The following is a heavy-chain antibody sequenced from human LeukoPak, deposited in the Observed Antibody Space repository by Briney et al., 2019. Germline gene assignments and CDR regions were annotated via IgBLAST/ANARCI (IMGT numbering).Heavy chain of an antibody. J-gene: IGHJ4*02. CDR3: ARDVPGGYGDPDRGDY. CDR2: ISSSGSTI. V-gene: IGHV3-11*04. Sequence: GGSLRLSCAASRCTFSDYYTSWIRQAPGKGLEWVSYISSSGSTIYYAASVKGRFTISRDRAKNSLYLQMNTLRDEDTAVYYCARDVPGGYGDPDRGDYWGQGTLVTVSS. CDR1: RCTFSDYY. D-gene: IGHD4-17*01.